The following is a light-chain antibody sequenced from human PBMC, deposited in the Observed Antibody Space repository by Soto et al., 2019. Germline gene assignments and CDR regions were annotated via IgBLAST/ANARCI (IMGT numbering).Light chain of an antibody. CDR2: EGS. Sequence: QSVLTQPASVSVSPGQSISISCTGTSSDVASYKLVSWYQHHPGKAPKLMIYEGSKRPSGVSNRFSGSMSGDTASLTISGLQAEDEADYYCGSYPSYTLFYVFGAGTKVTVL. J-gene: IGLJ1*01. CDR1: SSDVASYKL. V-gene: IGLV2-23*01. CDR3: GSYPSYTLFYV.